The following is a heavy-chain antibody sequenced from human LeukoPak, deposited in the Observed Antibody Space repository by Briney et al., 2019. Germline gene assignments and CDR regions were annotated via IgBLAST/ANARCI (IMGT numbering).Heavy chain of an antibody. CDR1: GFSLSTSGVG. CDR2: IYWDDDK. V-gene: IGHV2-5*02. J-gene: IGHJ3*02. D-gene: IGHD3-22*01. Sequence: SGPTLVNPTQTLTLTCTFSGFSLSTSGVGVGWIRQPPGKALEWLALIYWDDDKRYSPSLKSRLTINKDTSKNQVVLTMTNMDPVDTATYYCAHRRPYYDSSGYFRVSNAFDIWGQGTMVTVSS. CDR3: AHRRPYYDSSGYFRVSNAFDI.